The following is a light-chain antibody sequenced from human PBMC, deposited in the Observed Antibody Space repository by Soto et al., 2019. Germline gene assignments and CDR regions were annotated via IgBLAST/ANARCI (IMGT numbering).Light chain of an antibody. V-gene: IGLV1-40*01. J-gene: IGLJ3*02. CDR2: RDG. CDR3: AVWDQSLTGGV. CDR1: SSNIGAGYD. Sequence: QSVLTQPPSVSGAPGQRVTISCTGSSSNIGAGYDVHWYQQIPGTAPKLLIFRDGQRPSGVPARFFGSKSGTSASLAITGLRSEDEADYYCAVWDQSLTGGVFGGGTKLTVL.